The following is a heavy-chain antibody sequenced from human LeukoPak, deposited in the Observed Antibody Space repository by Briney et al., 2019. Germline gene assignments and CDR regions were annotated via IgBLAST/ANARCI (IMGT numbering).Heavy chain of an antibody. J-gene: IGHJ4*02. CDR1: GFTFSSYG. CDR2: ISSSSSTI. CDR3: ARGGPGFYFDY. Sequence: GGSLRLSCAASGFTFSSYGMNWVRQAPGKGLEWVSYISSSSSTIYYADSVKGRFTISRDNAKNSLYLQMNSLRAEDTAVYYCARGGPGFYFDYWGQGTLVTVSS. V-gene: IGHV3-48*01. D-gene: IGHD1-14*01.